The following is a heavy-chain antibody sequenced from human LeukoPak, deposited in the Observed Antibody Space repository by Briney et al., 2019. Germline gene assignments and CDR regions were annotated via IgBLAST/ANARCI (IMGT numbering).Heavy chain of an antibody. CDR2: MNPNSGNT. CDR3: ARTYSNLDYYYYYMDV. V-gene: IGHV1-8*03. Sequence: ASVKVSCKASGYTFTSYDINWVRQATGQGLEWMGWMNPNSGNTGYAQKFQGRVTITRNTSISTAYMELSSLRSEDTAVYYCARTYSNLDYYYYYMDVWDKGTTVTVSS. J-gene: IGHJ6*03. CDR1: GYTFTSYD. D-gene: IGHD4-11*01.